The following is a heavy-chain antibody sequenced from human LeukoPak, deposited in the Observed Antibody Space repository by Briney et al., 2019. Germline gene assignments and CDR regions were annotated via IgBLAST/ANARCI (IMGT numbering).Heavy chain of an antibody. J-gene: IGHJ3*02. CDR3: ARDSWPPERSYWGVDAFDI. CDR2: IYTSGST. Sequence: SETLSLTCTVSGGSISSYYWSWIRQPAGKGLEWIGRIYTSGSTNYNPSLKSRVTMSVDTSKNQFSLKLSSVTAADTAVYYCARDSWPPERSYWGVDAFDIWGQGTMVTVSS. V-gene: IGHV4-4*07. D-gene: IGHD1-26*01. CDR1: GGSISSYY.